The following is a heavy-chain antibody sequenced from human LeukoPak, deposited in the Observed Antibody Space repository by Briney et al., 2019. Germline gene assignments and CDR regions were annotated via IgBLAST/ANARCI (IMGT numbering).Heavy chain of an antibody. V-gene: IGHV3-30*04. J-gene: IGHJ6*02. D-gene: IGHD5-24*01. CDR1: GFTFSSYA. CDR3: ARDQMGPYYGMDV. Sequence: PGGSLRLSCAASGFTFSSYAMHWVRQAPGKGLEWITFISYDGSVKYYADSVKGRFTISRDNSKNTLYLQMNSLRAEDTAVYYCARDQMGPYYGMDVWGQGTTVTVSS. CDR2: ISYDGSVK.